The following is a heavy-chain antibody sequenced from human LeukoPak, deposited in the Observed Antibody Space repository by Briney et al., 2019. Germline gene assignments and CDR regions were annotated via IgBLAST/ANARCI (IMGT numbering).Heavy chain of an antibody. CDR1: GFTFSSYW. J-gene: IGHJ4*02. CDR2: IKQDGSEK. V-gene: IGHV3-7*01. D-gene: IGHD6-13*01. Sequence: GGSLRLSCAASGFTFSSYWVSWVRQAPGKGLEWVANIKQDGSEKYYVDSVKGRFTISRDNAKNSLYLQMNSLRAEDTAVYYCARDFVGSSSWYERGYYFDYWGQGTLVTVSS. CDR3: ARDFVGSSSWYERGYYFDY.